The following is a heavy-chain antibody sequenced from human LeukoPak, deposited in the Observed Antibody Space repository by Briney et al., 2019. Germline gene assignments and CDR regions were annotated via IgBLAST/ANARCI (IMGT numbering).Heavy chain of an antibody. CDR2: LNSDGSST. D-gene: IGHD2-21*01. Sequence: GGSLRLSCAASGFTFSSYWMHWVRQAPGKGLVWVSRLNSDGSSTSYADSVKGRFTISRDNAKNTLYLQMNSLRAEDTAVYYCARVPYGLFGPYDAFDIWGQGTMVTVSS. J-gene: IGHJ3*02. CDR1: GFTFSSYW. CDR3: ARVPYGLFGPYDAFDI. V-gene: IGHV3-74*01.